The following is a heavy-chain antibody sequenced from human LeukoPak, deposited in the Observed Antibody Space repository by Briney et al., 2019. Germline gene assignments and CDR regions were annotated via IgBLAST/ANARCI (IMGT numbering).Heavy chain of an antibody. V-gene: IGHV3-7*03. CDR3: ARVPMDGVAY. J-gene: IGHJ4*02. CDR1: GFIFRNYW. D-gene: IGHD2-8*01. CDR2: INQDGSET. Sequence: GSLRLSCEVSGFIFRNYWISWVRQAPGKGLEWVANINQDGSETYYVDSVRGRFTISRDNAKNSLYLQMNTLRAEDTAVYFCARVPMDGVAYWGQGTLVSVSS.